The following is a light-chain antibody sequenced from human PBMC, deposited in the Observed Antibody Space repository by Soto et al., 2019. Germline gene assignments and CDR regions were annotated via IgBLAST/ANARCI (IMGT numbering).Light chain of an antibody. CDR1: HSVNSH. J-gene: IGKJ5*01. V-gene: IGKV3-15*01. CDR2: GAS. Sequence: MMMTQSASTLSVSPGERVTLSCRTSHSVNSHVAWYQQKPGQAPRLLLYGASTRATGIPVRFSGSAFGTEFTLTISSLKSEDFAVYYCQQYKNWPLFGQGTRLEIK. CDR3: QQYKNWPL.